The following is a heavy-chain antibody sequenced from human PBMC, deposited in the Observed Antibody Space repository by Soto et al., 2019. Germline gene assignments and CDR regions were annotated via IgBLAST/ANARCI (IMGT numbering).Heavy chain of an antibody. D-gene: IGHD6-6*01. CDR3: ARPSGLLGQFSALVDY. J-gene: IGHJ4*02. CDR1: GGSFSNSA. CDR2: IIPIFTTT. V-gene: IGHV1-69*18. Sequence: QVQLVQSGSEVRRPGSSVNVSCKASGGSFSNSAIAWVRQAPGQGLERLGMIIPIFTTTNFAQKFKDRLTITADGSKSTAYMELSGLKSEDTAVYFCARPSGLLGQFSALVDYWGQGTLVTVSS.